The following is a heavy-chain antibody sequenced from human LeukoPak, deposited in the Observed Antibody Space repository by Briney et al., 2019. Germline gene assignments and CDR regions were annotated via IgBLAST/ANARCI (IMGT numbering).Heavy chain of an antibody. Sequence: GGSLRLSCAASGFTFSDYYMSWIRQAPGKGLEWVSYISSSGSTIYYADSVKGRFTISRDNAKNSLYLQMNSLRAEDTAVYYCARDRPYSTGTTLDPCGQGTLVTVSS. CDR1: GFTFSDYY. CDR2: ISSSGSTI. V-gene: IGHV3-11*01. J-gene: IGHJ5*02. D-gene: IGHD1-1*01. CDR3: ARDRPYSTGTTLDP.